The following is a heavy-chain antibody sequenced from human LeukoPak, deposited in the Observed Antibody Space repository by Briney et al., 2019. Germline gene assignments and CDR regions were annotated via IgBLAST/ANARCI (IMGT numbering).Heavy chain of an antibody. V-gene: IGHV3-30-3*01. Sequence: GGSLRLSCAASGFTFSNYAMHWVRQAPGKGLEWVAVISYDDGSNKYYADSVKGRFTISRDNSKNTLYLQMNSLRAEDTAVYYCAKTYCSGGSCYWYFDLWGRGTLVTVSS. CDR3: AKTYCSGGSCYWYFDL. CDR1: GFTFSNYA. CDR2: ISYDDGSNK. D-gene: IGHD2-15*01. J-gene: IGHJ2*01.